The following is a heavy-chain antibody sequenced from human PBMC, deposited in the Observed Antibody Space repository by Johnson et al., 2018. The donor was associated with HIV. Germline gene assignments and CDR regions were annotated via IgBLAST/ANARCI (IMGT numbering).Heavy chain of an antibody. CDR1: GFTFSSYW. J-gene: IGHJ3*02. CDR3: ARDHCTGGVCHGLQAFDI. D-gene: IGHD2-8*02. Sequence: VQLVESGGGVVQPGRSLRLSCAASGFTFSSYWMSWVRQAPGKGLEWVANIKQDGSEKYYVDSVKGRFTISRDNAKNSLYLQMNSLRAEDTALYYCARDHCTGGVCHGLQAFDIWGQGTMVTVS. V-gene: IGHV3-7*03. CDR2: IKQDGSEK.